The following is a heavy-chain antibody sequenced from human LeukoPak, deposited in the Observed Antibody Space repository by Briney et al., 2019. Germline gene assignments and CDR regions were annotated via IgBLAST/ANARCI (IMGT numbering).Heavy chain of an antibody. CDR3: ATNTSSWSFDY. CDR2: ISGSGAGT. Sequence: GGSLRLSCGASGFTFSSYAMSWVRQAPGKGLEWVSAISGSGAGTYYADSVKGRFTISRDNSKNTLYLQMHSLRAEDTAVYYCATNTSSWSFDYWGQGTLVTVSS. D-gene: IGHD6-13*01. CDR1: GFTFSSYA. V-gene: IGHV3-23*01. J-gene: IGHJ4*02.